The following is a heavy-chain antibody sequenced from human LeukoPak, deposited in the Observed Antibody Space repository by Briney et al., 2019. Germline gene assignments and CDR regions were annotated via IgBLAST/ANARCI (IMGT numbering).Heavy chain of an antibody. D-gene: IGHD3-22*01. V-gene: IGHV1-69*05. CDR2: IIPIFGTA. CDR1: GGTFSSYA. Sequence: ASVKFSCKASGGTFSSYAISWVRQAPGQGLEWIGGIIPIFGTANYAQKFQGRVTITTDESTSTAYMELSSLRSEDTAVYYCARDYYDSSGYYYGINWFDPWGQGTLVTVSS. CDR3: ARDYYDSSGYYYGINWFDP. J-gene: IGHJ5*02.